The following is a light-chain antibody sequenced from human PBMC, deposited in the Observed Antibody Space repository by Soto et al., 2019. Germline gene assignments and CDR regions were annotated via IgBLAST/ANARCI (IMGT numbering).Light chain of an antibody. Sequence: EIVLTQSPATLSLSPGERATLSCRASQSVSNYLAWYQQKPGQPPRLLIYDTFNRATGIPARFSGSGSGTDFTLTITRLEPEEFAVYYCQQRNYWPLTFGGGTKVEIK. CDR2: DTF. V-gene: IGKV3-11*01. J-gene: IGKJ4*01. CDR1: QSVSNY. CDR3: QQRNYWPLT.